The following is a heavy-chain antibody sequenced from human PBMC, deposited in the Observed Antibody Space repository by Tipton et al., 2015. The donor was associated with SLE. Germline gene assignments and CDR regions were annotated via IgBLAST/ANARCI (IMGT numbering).Heavy chain of an antibody. V-gene: IGHV4-39*07. J-gene: IGHJ3*02. D-gene: IGHD3-3*01. CDR2: MYYSGST. Sequence: LRLSCSVSGDSIISSSYCWGWIRQPPGKGLEWIGSMYYSGSTYYNPSLKSRVTISVDTSKNQFSLMLRSVTAADTAVYYCARDGPYYDFWSGMGTFDIWGQGTMVTVSS. CDR3: ARDGPYYDFWSGMGTFDI. CDR1: GDSIISSSYC.